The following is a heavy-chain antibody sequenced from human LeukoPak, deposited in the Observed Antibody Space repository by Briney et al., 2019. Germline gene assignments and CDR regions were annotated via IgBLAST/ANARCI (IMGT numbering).Heavy chain of an antibody. CDR1: GFTFSSYA. CDR3: ASGLMDV. V-gene: IGHV3-23*03. J-gene: IGHJ6*02. D-gene: IGHD6-25*01. CDR2: IYSGGST. Sequence: GGSLRLSCAASGFTFSSYAMSWVRQAPGKGLEWVSVIYSGGSTYYADSVKGRFTISRDNAKNSLYLQMKNLSADDTAVYYCASGLMDVWGQGTTVIVSS.